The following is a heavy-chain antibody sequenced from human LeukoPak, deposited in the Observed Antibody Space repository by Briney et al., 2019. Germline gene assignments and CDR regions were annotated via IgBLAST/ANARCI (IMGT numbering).Heavy chain of an antibody. V-gene: IGHV1-18*01. CDR3: ATSVIDTAMVDFNYLDY. CDR2: ISAYNGNT. D-gene: IGHD5-18*01. Sequence: ASVKVSCKASGYTFTSYGISWVRQAPGQGLEWMGWISAYNGNTNYAQKLQGRVTMTTDPSTSTAYMELRSLRSDDTAVYYCATSVIDTAMVDFNYLDYWGQGTLVTVSS. CDR1: GYTFTSYG. J-gene: IGHJ4*02.